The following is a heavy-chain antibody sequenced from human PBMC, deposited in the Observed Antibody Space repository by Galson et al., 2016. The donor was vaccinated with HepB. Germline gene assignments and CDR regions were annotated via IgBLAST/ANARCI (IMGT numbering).Heavy chain of an antibody. Sequence: SLRLSCAGFGFTFSDSYMGWIRQAPGKGLEWVAYISTSDDYSASADSVKGRFTISRDNAHNSVSLQMKSLAVDDTGIYYCARGIARATNFWGQGTPVIVSS. D-gene: IGHD1/OR15-1a*01. V-gene: IGHV3-11*06. CDR2: ISTSDDYS. J-gene: IGHJ4*02. CDR3: ARGIARATNF. CDR1: GFTFSDSY.